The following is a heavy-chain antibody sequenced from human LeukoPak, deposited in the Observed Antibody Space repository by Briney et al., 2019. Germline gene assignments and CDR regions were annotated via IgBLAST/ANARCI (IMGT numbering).Heavy chain of an antibody. V-gene: IGHV3-23*01. D-gene: IGHD3-22*01. CDR1: GFTFSIYA. J-gene: IGHJ5*02. Sequence: HAGGSLRLSCAASGFTFSIYAMSWVRQAPGKGLEWVSAISGSGGSTYYADSVKGRFTISRDNSKNTLYLQMNSLRAEDTAVYYCARKYYYDPNWFDPWGQGTLVTVSS. CDR3: ARKYYYDPNWFDP. CDR2: ISGSGGST.